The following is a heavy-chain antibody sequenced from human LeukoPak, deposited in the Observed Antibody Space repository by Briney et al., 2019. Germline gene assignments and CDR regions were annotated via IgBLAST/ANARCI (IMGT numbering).Heavy chain of an antibody. D-gene: IGHD6-19*01. CDR1: GFTFSSYS. CDR3: ARAAVAGPFDY. J-gene: IGHJ4*02. CDR2: ISSSSSYI. Sequence: GGSLRLSCAASGFTFSSYSMNWVRQAPGKGLEWVSSISSSSSYIYYADSAKGRFTISRDNAKNSLYLQMNSLRAEDTAVYYCARAAVAGPFDYWGQGTLVTVSS. V-gene: IGHV3-21*01.